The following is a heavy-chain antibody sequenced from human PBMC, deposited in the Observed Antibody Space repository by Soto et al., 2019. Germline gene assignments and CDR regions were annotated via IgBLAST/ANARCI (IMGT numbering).Heavy chain of an antibody. J-gene: IGHJ4*02. D-gene: IGHD1-26*01. CDR2: ISYDGRNI. Sequence: QVQLVESGGGVVQPGRSLRLSCAASGFIFSSYGMHWVRQAPGKGLEWVALISYDGRNIYYVDSAKGRFTISRDNSKNTLFLQMNSLRDEDTAVYYCAKVIVGVTSGFDYWGQGTLVTVSS. CDR1: GFIFSSYG. CDR3: AKVIVGVTSGFDY. V-gene: IGHV3-30*18.